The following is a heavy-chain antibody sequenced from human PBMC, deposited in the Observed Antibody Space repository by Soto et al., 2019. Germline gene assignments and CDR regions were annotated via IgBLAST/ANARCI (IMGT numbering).Heavy chain of an antibody. V-gene: IGHV4-59*01. J-gene: IGHJ6*02. CDR1: GGSISSYY. CDR3: ARDPFYYYDSSGYSPDYYYGMDV. CDR2: IYYSGST. Sequence: SETLSLTCTVSGGSISSYYWSWIRQPPGKGLEWIGYIYYSGSTNYNPSLKSRVTISVDTSKNRFSLKLSSVTAADTAVYYCARDPFYYYDSSGYSPDYYYGMDVWGQGTTVTVSS. D-gene: IGHD3-22*01.